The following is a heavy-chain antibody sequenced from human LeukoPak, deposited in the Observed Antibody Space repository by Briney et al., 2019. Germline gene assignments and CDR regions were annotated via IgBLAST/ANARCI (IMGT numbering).Heavy chain of an antibody. CDR3: AKGHYYDSTDKYSYADY. V-gene: IGHV3-30*18. D-gene: IGHD3-22*01. CDR2: ISFDGNDK. Sequence: GGSLRLSCAASGFTFSNYGMHWVRQAPGKGLEWVAVISFDGNDKFYGDSVKGRFTISRDNSKDTLDLQMNSLRPEDTAVYYCAKGHYYDSTDKYSYADYWGQGTLVTVSS. CDR1: GFTFSNYG. J-gene: IGHJ4*02.